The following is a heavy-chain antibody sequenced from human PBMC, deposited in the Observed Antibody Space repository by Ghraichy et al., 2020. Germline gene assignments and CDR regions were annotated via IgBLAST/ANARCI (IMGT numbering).Heavy chain of an antibody. Sequence: ASVKVSCKTSGYTFTNFYIQWVRQAPGQGLEWMAIIDPSGGNANYAQKFQGRVTVIRDTSTSTVYMELNSLRSEDTAVYYCARDLQSDSRGFEYWGQGTLVTVSS. CDR3: ARDLQSDSRGFEY. CDR2: IDPSGGNA. J-gene: IGHJ4*02. D-gene: IGHD2-21*01. V-gene: IGHV1-46*01. CDR1: GYTFTNFY.